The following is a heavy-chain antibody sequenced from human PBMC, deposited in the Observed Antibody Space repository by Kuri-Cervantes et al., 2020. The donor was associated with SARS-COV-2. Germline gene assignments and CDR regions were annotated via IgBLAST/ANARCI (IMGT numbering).Heavy chain of an antibody. J-gene: IGHJ6*02. V-gene: IGHV1-69*06. Sequence: SVKVSCKASGYNFPDYGISWVRQAPGQGLEWMGGIIPIFGTANYAQKFQGRVTITADKSTSTAYMELSSLRSEDTAVYYCARDLYYYDSSGPEGYYYYGMDVWGQGTTVTVSS. CDR2: IIPIFGTA. D-gene: IGHD3-22*01. CDR3: ARDLYYYDSSGPEGYYYYGMDV. CDR1: GYNFPDYG.